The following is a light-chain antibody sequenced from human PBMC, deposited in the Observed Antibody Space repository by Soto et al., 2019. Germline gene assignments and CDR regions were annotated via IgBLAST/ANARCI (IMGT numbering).Light chain of an antibody. V-gene: IGLV1-51*02. CDR3: GTWDSSLSAGV. CDR2: ENN. CDR1: SSNIGNNY. J-gene: IGLJ1*01. Sequence: QSVLTQPPSVSAAPGQKVTISCSGSSSNIGNNYVSWYQQHPGTAPKLLIYENNKRPSGIPDRFSGSKSGTSATLGITGRQTGDEADYYCGTWDSSLSAGVFGTGTKVTVL.